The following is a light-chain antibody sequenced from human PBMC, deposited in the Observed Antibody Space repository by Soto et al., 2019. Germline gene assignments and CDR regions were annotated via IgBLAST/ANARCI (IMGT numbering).Light chain of an antibody. CDR2: DAS. CDR3: QQRGNWPLT. V-gene: IGKV3-11*01. CDR1: QTVNNY. J-gene: IGKJ4*01. Sequence: ETVLTQSPATLSLSPGERATLSCRASQTVNNYLAWYQQRPGQAPRLLIYDASNRATCVPARFSGSGSGTDFTLTISSLEPEDFALYYCQQRGNWPLTFGGGTKVEIK.